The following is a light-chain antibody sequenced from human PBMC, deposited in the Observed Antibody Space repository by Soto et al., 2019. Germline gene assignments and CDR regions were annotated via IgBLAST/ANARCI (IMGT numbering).Light chain of an antibody. Sequence: QSVLTQPASVSGSPGQSIAIACTGTSSDVGAYDYVSWYQQHPGKAPKLMIYDVSNRPSGVSNRFSGSKSGNTASLTISGIQAEDEADYYCSSYTISSTPPYAFGTGTKLTVL. CDR3: SSYTISSTPPYA. CDR1: SSDVGAYDY. J-gene: IGLJ1*01. CDR2: DVS. V-gene: IGLV2-14*01.